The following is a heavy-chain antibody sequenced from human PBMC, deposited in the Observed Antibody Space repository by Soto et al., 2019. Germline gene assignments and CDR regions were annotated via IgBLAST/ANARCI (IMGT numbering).Heavy chain of an antibody. V-gene: IGHV4-34*01. CDR1: GGAFSGYY. CDR3: ARVKVGDLFRFNWFFDL. J-gene: IGHJ2*01. Sequence: PSETLSPTWAVYGGAFSGYYWSWIRQPPGKGLEWIGGINHSGSTNYNPSLKSRVTISVDTSKNQFSLKLSSVTAADTAVYYCARVKVGDLFRFNWFFDLWGRGTLVTVSS. D-gene: IGHD3-3*01. CDR2: INHSGST.